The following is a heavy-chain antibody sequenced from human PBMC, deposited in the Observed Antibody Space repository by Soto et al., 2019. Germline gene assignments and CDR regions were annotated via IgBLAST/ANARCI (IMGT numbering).Heavy chain of an antibody. CDR3: ARGIGFWSGYYLGY. Sequence: QVQLQQWGAGLLKPSETLSLTCAVYGGSFSGYYWSWIRQPPGKGLEWIGEINHSGSTNYNPSLTSRVTRSVDTSKNQFSLKLSSVTAADTAVYYCARGIGFWSGYYLGYWGQGTLVTVSS. CDR2: INHSGST. J-gene: IGHJ4*02. D-gene: IGHD3-3*01. V-gene: IGHV4-34*01. CDR1: GGSFSGYY.